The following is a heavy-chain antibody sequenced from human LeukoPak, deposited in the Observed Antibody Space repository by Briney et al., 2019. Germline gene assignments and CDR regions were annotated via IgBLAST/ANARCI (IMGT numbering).Heavy chain of an antibody. CDR3: ARHSFGVIVVVPAAIPEFDY. D-gene: IGHD2-2*02. CDR1: GYSISSGYY. CDR2: IYHSGST. J-gene: IGHJ4*02. V-gene: IGHV4-38-2*01. Sequence: SGTLSLTCAVSGYSISSGYYWGWIRQPPGKGVEWIGSIYHSGSTYYNPSLKSRVTISVDTSKNQFSLKLSSVTAADTAVYYCARHSFGVIVVVPAAIPEFDYWGQGTLVTVSS.